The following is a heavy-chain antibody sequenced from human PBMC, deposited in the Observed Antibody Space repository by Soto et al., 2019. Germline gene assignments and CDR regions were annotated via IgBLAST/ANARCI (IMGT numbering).Heavy chain of an antibody. J-gene: IGHJ4*02. CDR2: ISGSGGST. Sequence: EVQLLESGGGLLQPGGSLRLSCAASGFTFSSYAMSCVRQAPGKGLEWVSAISGSGGSTYYADSVKGRFTISRDNSKNTLYLQMNSLRAEDTAVYYCAKGVLMVYATNFDYWGQGTLVTVSS. CDR3: AKGVLMVYATNFDY. D-gene: IGHD2-8*01. V-gene: IGHV3-23*01. CDR1: GFTFSSYA.